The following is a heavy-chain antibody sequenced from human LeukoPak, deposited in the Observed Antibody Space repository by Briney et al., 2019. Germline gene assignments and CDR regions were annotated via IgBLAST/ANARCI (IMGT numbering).Heavy chain of an antibody. D-gene: IGHD3-3*01. V-gene: IGHV4-39*01. CDR1: GGSISSTGYY. J-gene: IGHJ4*02. CDR3: ARHVGYYDFWSGSPSDY. CDR2: MYYRGTT. Sequence: SETLSLTCTVSGGSISSTGYYWGGVRQPPGKGLEWIGSMYYRGTTYHNAFLKSRFTISVDTSKNQFSLKLSSVTAADTAVYYCARHVGYYDFWSGSPSDYWGQGTLVTVSS.